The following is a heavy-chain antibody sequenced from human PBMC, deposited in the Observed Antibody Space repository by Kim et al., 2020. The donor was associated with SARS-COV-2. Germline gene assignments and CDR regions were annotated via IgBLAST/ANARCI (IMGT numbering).Heavy chain of an antibody. V-gene: IGHV1-8*01. J-gene: IGHJ4*02. CDR3: ARDSAAAGTDY. Sequence: TGYAQKFQGGVNMTRNTSISTAYMELSSLRSEDTAVYYCARDSAAAGTDYWGQGTLVTVSS. D-gene: IGHD6-13*01. CDR2: T.